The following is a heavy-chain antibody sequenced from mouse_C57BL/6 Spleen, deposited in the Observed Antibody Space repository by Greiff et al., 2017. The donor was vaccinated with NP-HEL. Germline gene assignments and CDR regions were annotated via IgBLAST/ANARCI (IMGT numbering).Heavy chain of an antibody. CDR3: ARYYYGSSSLAY. D-gene: IGHD1-1*01. Sequence: VQLQQSGPELVKPGASVKISCKASGYTFTDYYMNWVKQSHGKSLEWIGDINPNNGGTSYNQKFKGKATLTVDKSSSTAYMELRSLTSEDSAVYYCARYYYGSSSLAYWGQGTLVTVSA. J-gene: IGHJ3*01. CDR1: GYTFTDYY. V-gene: IGHV1-26*01. CDR2: INPNNGGT.